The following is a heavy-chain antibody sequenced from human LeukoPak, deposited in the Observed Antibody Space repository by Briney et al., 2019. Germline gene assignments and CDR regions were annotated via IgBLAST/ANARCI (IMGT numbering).Heavy chain of an antibody. D-gene: IGHD2-15*01. V-gene: IGHV3-33*01. CDR3: ARDGSGGSCFDY. CDR1: GFTFSSYG. J-gene: IGHJ4*02. Sequence: GGSLRLSCAASGFTFSSYGMHWVRQAPGKGLEWVAVIWYDGSNKYYADSVKGRFTISRDNSKNTLYLQMNSLRAEDTAVYYCARDGSGGSCFDYWAREPWSPSPQ. CDR2: IWYDGSNK.